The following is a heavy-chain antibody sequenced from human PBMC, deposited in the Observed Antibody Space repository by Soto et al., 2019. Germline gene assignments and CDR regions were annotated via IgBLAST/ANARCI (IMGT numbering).Heavy chain of an antibody. Sequence: GGSLRLSCAASGFTFSSYEMNWVRQAPGKGLEWVSYISCSGSTIYYADSVKGRFTISRDNAKNSLYLQMNSLRAEDTAVYYCARGCGGDCYPSGAFDIWGQGTMVTV. V-gene: IGHV3-48*03. CDR1: GFTFSSYE. D-gene: IGHD2-21*02. CDR3: ARGCGGDCYPSGAFDI. J-gene: IGHJ3*02. CDR2: ISCSGSTI.